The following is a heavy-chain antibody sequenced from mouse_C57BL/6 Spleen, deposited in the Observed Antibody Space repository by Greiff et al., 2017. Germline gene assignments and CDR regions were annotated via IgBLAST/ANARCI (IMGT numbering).Heavy chain of an antibody. CDR1: GYSITSGYY. Sequence: EESGPGLVKPSQSLSLTCSVTGYSITSGYYWNWIRQFPGNKLEWMGYISYDGSNNYNPSLKNRISITRDTSKNQFFLKLNSVTTEDTATYYCAREGVAPFDYWGQGTTLTVSS. V-gene: IGHV3-6*01. CDR2: ISYDGSN. CDR3: AREGVAPFDY. D-gene: IGHD1-3*01. J-gene: IGHJ2*01.